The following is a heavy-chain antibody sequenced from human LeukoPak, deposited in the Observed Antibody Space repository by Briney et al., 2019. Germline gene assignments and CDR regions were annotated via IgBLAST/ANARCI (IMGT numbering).Heavy chain of an antibody. CDR2: MNPNSGRS. Sequence: ASVKVSCKASGYDFITFDINWVRQAPGQGLEWMGWMNPNSGRSGLAQEFQGTVTMTRDTSINTAYMEVRNLRFEDSAVYYCTRDHTSYYTMDVWGQGTAVAVSS. J-gene: IGHJ6*02. V-gene: IGHV1-8*01. D-gene: IGHD2-2*02. CDR3: TRDHTSYYTMDV. CDR1: GYDFITFD.